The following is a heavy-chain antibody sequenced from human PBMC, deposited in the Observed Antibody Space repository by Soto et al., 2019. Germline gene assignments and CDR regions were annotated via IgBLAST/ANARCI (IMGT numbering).Heavy chain of an antibody. J-gene: IGHJ4*02. Sequence: QVQLVESGGGVVQPGRSLRLSCAASGFTFSSYGMHWVRQAPGKGLEWVAVIWYDGSNKYYADSVKGRFTISRDNSKNTLCLQMNSLRAEDTAVYYCARGMNTAMVTKDYWGQGTLVTVSS. D-gene: IGHD5-18*01. CDR1: GFTFSSYG. V-gene: IGHV3-33*01. CDR3: ARGMNTAMVTKDY. CDR2: IWYDGSNK.